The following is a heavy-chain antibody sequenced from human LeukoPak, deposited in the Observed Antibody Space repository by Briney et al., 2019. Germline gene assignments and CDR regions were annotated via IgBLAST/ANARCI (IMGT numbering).Heavy chain of an antibody. D-gene: IGHD3-22*01. V-gene: IGHV4-61*02. Sequence: SETPSLTCTVSGGSFSSGSYYWSWIRQPAGKGLEWIGRIYTSGSTNYNPSLKSRVTMSVDTSKNQFSLKLSSVTAADTAVYYCARDRYYYDSSGYYWLFDYWGQGTLVIVSS. J-gene: IGHJ4*02. CDR2: IYTSGST. CDR1: GGSFSSGSYY. CDR3: ARDRYYYDSSGYYWLFDY.